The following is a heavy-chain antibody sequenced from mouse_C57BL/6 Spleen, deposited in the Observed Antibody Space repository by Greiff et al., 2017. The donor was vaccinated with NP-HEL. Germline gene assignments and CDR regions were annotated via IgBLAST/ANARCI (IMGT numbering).Heavy chain of an antibody. Sequence: VQLKQSGPELVKPGASVKISCKASGYSFTGYYMNWVKQSPEKSLEWIGEINPSTGGTTYNQKFKAKATLTVDKSSSTAYMQLKSLTSEDSAVYYCASYGRYAMDYGGQGTSVTVSS. CDR2: INPSTGGT. CDR3: ASYGRYAMDY. V-gene: IGHV1-42*01. CDR1: GYSFTGYY. J-gene: IGHJ4*01. D-gene: IGHD1-1*01.